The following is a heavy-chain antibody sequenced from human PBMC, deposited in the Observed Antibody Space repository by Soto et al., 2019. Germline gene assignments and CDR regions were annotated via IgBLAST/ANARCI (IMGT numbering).Heavy chain of an antibody. J-gene: IGHJ6*02. Sequence: GGSLRLSCAASGFTFSSYPMSWVRQAPGKGLEWVSAISGSGGSTYYADSVKGRFTISRDNSKNTLYLQMNSLRAEDTAVYYCAKDHLVVAATPYYYYGMDVWGQGTTVTVSS. CDR3: AKDHLVVAATPYYYYGMDV. CDR1: GFTFSSYP. CDR2: ISGSGGST. D-gene: IGHD2-15*01. V-gene: IGHV3-23*01.